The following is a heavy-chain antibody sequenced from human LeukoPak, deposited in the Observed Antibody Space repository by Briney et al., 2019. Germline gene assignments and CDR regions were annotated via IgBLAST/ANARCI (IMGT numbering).Heavy chain of an antibody. CDR3: ARGTGYSYGPLGY. V-gene: IGHV3-74*01. D-gene: IGHD5-18*01. CDR2: INSDGSST. J-gene: IGHJ4*02. CDR1: GFTFSSYW. Sequence: AGGSLRPSCAASGFTFSSYWMHWVRHAPGKGLVWVSRINSDGSSTSYADSVKGRFTISRDNAKNTLYLQMNSLRAEDTAVYYCARGTGYSYGPLGYWGQGTLVTVSS.